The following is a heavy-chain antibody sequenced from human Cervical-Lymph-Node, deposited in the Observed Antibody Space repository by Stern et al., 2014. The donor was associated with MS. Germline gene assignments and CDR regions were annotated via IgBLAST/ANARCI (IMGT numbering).Heavy chain of an antibody. D-gene: IGHD6-19*01. Sequence: VHLVESGPGLVKPSETLSLTCAVSGGSIGRHYWSWILQTPGKGLEWIGNSYVNGISSYSPSLRRRVTVSLDTSRDQVSLKLSSVTAADTAVYYCARFSIAVAGKGFFDSWGQGTLVTVSS. CDR1: GGSIGRHY. CDR2: SYVNGIS. CDR3: ARFSIAVAGKGFFDS. J-gene: IGHJ4*02. V-gene: IGHV4-59*11.